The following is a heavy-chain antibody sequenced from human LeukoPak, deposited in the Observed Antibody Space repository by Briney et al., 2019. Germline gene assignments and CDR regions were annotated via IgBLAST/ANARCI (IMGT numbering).Heavy chain of an antibody. Sequence: ASVKVSCKASGYTFTSYGISWVRQAPGQGLEWMGWISAYNGNTNYAQKLQGRVTMTTDTSTSTAYMELRSLRSDDTAVYYCARGGDRMPLRFLESGWFDSWGQGTLVTVSP. CDR1: GYTFTSYG. J-gene: IGHJ5*01. CDR3: ARGGDRMPLRFLESGWFDS. D-gene: IGHD3-3*01. CDR2: ISAYNGNT. V-gene: IGHV1-18*01.